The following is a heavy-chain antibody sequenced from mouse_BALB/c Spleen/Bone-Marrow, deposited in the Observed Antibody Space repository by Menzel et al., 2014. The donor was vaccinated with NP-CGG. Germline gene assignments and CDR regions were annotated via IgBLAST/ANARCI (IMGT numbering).Heavy chain of an antibody. D-gene: IGHD3-1*01. Sequence: QVQLQQSGAELVKPGASVKLSCKASGYTFTSYYMYWVKQRPGQGLEWIGGINPSNGGTNFNEKFKSKATLTVDKSSSTAYMQLSSLTSDDSAVYYCTKGPRAWFAYWGQGTPVTVSA. CDR3: TKGPRAWFAY. V-gene: IGHV1S81*02. CDR1: GYTFTSYY. CDR2: INPSNGGT. J-gene: IGHJ3*01.